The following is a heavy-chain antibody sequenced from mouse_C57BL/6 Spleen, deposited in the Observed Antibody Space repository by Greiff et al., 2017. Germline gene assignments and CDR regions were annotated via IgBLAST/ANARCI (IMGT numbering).Heavy chain of an antibody. J-gene: IGHJ2*01. Sequence: EVQLVESGPGLVQPSQSLSLTCSVTGYSITSGYYWNWIRQFPGNKLEWLGYISYDGSNNYNPSLKNRISITRDTSKNQFFLKLNSVTTEDTATYYCAREEYYYGSSFDYWGQGTTLTVSS. CDR1: GYSITSGYY. CDR3: AREEYYYGSSFDY. CDR2: ISYDGSN. D-gene: IGHD1-1*01. V-gene: IGHV3-6*01.